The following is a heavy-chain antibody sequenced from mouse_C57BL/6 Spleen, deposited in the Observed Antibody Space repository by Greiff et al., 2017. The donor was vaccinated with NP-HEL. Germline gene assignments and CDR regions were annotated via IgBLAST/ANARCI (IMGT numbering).Heavy chain of an antibody. CDR1: GFTFSDFY. D-gene: IGHD1-1*01. Sequence: EVKLVESGGGLVQSGRSLRLSCATSGFTFSDFYMEWVRQAPGKGLEWIAASRNKANDYTTEYSASVKGRFIVSRDTYQSILYLQMNALRAYDTAIYYCARDASLITTVVATRYFDYWGQGTTLTVSS. CDR2: SRNKANDYTT. J-gene: IGHJ2*01. V-gene: IGHV7-1*01. CDR3: ARDASLITTVVATRYFDY.